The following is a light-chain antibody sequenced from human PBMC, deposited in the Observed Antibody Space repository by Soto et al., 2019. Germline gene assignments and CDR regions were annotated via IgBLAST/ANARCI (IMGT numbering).Light chain of an antibody. CDR3: QSLGTGIQV. Sequence: VLTQSPSASASLGASVKLTCTLSRGYSTYAIAWHQQQSEQGPRFLMKINYDGTHSKGDGFFDRFSGSSSGAERHLTISILESEDEAYYYCQSLGTGIQVFGGGTKVTVL. V-gene: IGLV4-69*01. CDR2: INYDGTH. CDR1: RGYSTYA. J-gene: IGLJ3*02.